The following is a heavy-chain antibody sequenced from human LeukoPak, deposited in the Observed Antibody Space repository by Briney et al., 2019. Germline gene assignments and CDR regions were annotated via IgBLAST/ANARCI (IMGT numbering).Heavy chain of an antibody. CDR1: GGSISSYY. CDR2: IYYSGSA. V-gene: IGHV4-59*01. CDR3: ARAGYYDSSDYFGSNAFDI. D-gene: IGHD3-22*01. Sequence: SETLSLTCTVSGGSISSYYWSWIRQPPGKGLEWIGYIYYSGSANYNPSLTSRVTMSVDTSKNQFSLKLSSVTAADTAVYYCARAGYYDSSDYFGSNAFDIWGQATMVTVSS. J-gene: IGHJ3*02.